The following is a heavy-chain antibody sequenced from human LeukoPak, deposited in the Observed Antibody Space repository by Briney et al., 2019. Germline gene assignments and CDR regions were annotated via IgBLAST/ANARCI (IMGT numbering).Heavy chain of an antibody. J-gene: IGHJ4*02. Sequence: GGSLRLSCAASGFTFSTYGMHWVHQAPGKGLEWVAVISYDGSNKYYADSVKGRFTISRDNSKNTLSLQMNSLRAEDTAVYYCARRTRGSWVDYWGQGTLVTVSS. CDR1: GFTFSTYG. CDR2: ISYDGSNK. V-gene: IGHV3-30*03. CDR3: ARRTRGSWVDY. D-gene: IGHD1-26*01.